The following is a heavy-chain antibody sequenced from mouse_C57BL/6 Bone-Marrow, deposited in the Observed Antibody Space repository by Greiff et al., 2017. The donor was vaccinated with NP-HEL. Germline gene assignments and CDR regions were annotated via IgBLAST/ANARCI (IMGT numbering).Heavy chain of an antibody. CDR1: GYTFTSYW. CDR2: IHPNSGST. Sequence: QVQLQQPGAELVKPGASVKLSCKASGYTFTSYWMHWVKQRPGQGLEWIGMIHPNSGSTNYNEKFKSKATLTVDKSSSTAYMQLSSLTSEDSAVYYCARAPFYYGRGYWYFDVWGTGTTVTVSS. CDR3: ARAPFYYGRGYWYFDV. J-gene: IGHJ1*03. V-gene: IGHV1-64*01. D-gene: IGHD1-1*01.